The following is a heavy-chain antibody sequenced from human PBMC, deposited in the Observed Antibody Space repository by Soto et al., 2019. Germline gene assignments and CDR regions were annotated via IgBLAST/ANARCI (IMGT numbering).Heavy chain of an antibody. D-gene: IGHD6-6*01. CDR3: ARDRDSSSPENEICDYYYHYGMDV. J-gene: IGHJ6*02. V-gene: IGHV4-4*02. Sequence: SETLSLTCAVSGGSISSSNWWSWVRQPPGKGLEWIGEIYHSGSTNYNPSLKSRVTISVDKSKNQFSLKLSSVTAADTAVYYCARDRDSSSPENEICDYYYHYGMDVWGQGTTVTVSS. CDR2: IYHSGST. CDR1: GGSISSSNW.